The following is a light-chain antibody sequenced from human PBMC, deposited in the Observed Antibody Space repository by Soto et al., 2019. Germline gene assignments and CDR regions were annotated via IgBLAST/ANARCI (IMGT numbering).Light chain of an antibody. CDR1: QGIGND. J-gene: IGKJ4*01. V-gene: IGKV1-6*01. CDR2: ATS. Sequence: AIQMTQSPSSLSASVGDSVTITCRASQGIGNDLGWYQQKPGKAPKLLIYATSSLQGGVPSRFSGSGSGTDFTLTISSLQPEDFATYYCLQDYNFPLTFGGGTKVEIK. CDR3: LQDYNFPLT.